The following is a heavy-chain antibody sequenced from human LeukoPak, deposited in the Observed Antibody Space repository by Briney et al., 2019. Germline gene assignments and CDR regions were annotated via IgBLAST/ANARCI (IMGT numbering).Heavy chain of an antibody. D-gene: IGHD3-16*02. J-gene: IGHJ4*02. CDR2: ISAYNGNT. V-gene: IGHV1-18*01. Sequence: ASVKVSCKASGYXFTSYGISWVRQAPGQGLQWLGWISAYNGNTNYAQKLQGRVTMTTDTSTSTAYMELRSLRSDDTAVYYCARGLGSYPEIPLDYWGQGTLVTVSS. CDR3: ARGLGSYPEIPLDY. CDR1: GYXFTSYG.